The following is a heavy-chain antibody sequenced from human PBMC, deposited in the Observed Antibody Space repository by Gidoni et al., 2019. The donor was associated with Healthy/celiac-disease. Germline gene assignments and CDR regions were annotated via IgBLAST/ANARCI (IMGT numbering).Heavy chain of an antibody. CDR3: ARDNGDWFDP. V-gene: IGHV3-30-3*01. CDR2: ISYDGSNK. Sequence: QVQLVESGGGVVQPGRSLRLSCAASGFTFSSYAMHWVRQAPGKGLEWVAVISYDGSNKYYADSVKGRFTISRDNSKNTLYLQMNSLRAEDTAVYYCARDNGDWFDPWGQGTLVTASS. CDR1: GFTFSSYA. J-gene: IGHJ5*02. D-gene: IGHD3-10*01.